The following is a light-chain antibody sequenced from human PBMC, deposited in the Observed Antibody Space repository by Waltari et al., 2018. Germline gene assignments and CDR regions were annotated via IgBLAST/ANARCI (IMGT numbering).Light chain of an antibody. CDR2: DAS. Sequence: EIVLTQSPATLSLSPGERATLSCRASQSVSSYLAWYQQKPGQAPRLLIYDASNRATGIPARFSGSGSETDFTLTISSLEPEDFAVYYCQHRKSWPLTFGGGTKVEIK. V-gene: IGKV3-11*01. J-gene: IGKJ4*01. CDR3: QHRKSWPLT. CDR1: QSVSSY.